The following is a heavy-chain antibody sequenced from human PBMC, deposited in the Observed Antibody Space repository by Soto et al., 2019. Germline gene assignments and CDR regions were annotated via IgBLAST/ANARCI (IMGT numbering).Heavy chain of an antibody. Sequence: SVKVSCKASGGTFSSYAISWVRQAPGQGLEWMGGIIPIFGTANYAQKFQGRVTITADKSTSTAYMELSSLRSEDTAVYYCARDRGYCSSTSCNYYYYYYGMDVWGQGTTVTGSS. D-gene: IGHD2-2*01. CDR2: IIPIFGTA. V-gene: IGHV1-69*06. CDR3: ARDRGYCSSTSCNYYYYYYGMDV. J-gene: IGHJ6*01. CDR1: GGTFSSYA.